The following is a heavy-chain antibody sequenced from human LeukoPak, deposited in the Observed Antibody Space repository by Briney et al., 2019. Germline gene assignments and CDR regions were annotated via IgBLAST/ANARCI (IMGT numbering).Heavy chain of an antibody. CDR1: GYSFTSYW. D-gene: IGHD2-15*01. Sequence: GESLKISCKGSGYSFTSYWIGWVRPMPGKGLEWMGIIYPGDSDTRYSPSFQGQVTISADKSISTAYLQWSSLKASDTAMYYCARRGVVVAYGMDVWGQGTTVTVSS. V-gene: IGHV5-51*01. CDR3: ARRGVVVAYGMDV. CDR2: IYPGDSDT. J-gene: IGHJ6*02.